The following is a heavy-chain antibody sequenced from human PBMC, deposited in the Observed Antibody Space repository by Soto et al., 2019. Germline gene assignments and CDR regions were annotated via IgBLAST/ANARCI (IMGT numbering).Heavy chain of an antibody. CDR3: ASAAVTGTAGLDF. CDR1: GYTFSGFY. J-gene: IGHJ4*02. V-gene: IGHV1-2*02. Sequence: ASVKVSCKASGYTFSGFYMHWVRQAPGQGLEWMGWINPNSGGTKSAEKFQGRVTMTRDTSISTAYMELSRLTSDDTAVYYCASAAVTGTAGLDFWGQGTQVTVTS. D-gene: IGHD6-19*01. CDR2: INPNSGGT.